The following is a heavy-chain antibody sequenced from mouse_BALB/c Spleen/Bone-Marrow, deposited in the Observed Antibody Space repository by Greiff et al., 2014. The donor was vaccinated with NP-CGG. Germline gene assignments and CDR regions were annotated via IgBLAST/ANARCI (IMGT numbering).Heavy chain of an antibody. CDR3: ARDISGYVRAMDY. Sequence: QVQLMESVPELVSPGVSVKISCKAFGFTFTDYAIHWVKQSHSKSLEWIGIISTYSANTNYNQKFNGKATMTVDKSSSTAYMELARLTFEDSAIYFCARDISGYVRAMDYWGQGTSVTVSS. D-gene: IGHD3-2*01. CDR2: ISTYSANT. V-gene: IGHV1-67*01. CDR1: GFTFTDYA. J-gene: IGHJ4*01.